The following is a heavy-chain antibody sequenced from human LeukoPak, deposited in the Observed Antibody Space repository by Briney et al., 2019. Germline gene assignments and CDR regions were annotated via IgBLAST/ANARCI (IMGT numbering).Heavy chain of an antibody. V-gene: IGHV4-61*01. CDR1: GGSVSSGSSC. D-gene: IGHD3-3*01. J-gene: IGHJ2*01. Sequence: NPSETLSLTCTVSGGSVSSGSSCWSWILQPPVKGLEWFGYIYYSGSTNYNPSLKSRVTISVATSKNQFSLKLSSVTAADTAVYCCGRVLGYYDFWRSDPLHCYFDLWGRGTLVTVSS. CDR2: IYYSGST. CDR3: GRVLGYYDFWRSDPLHCYFDL.